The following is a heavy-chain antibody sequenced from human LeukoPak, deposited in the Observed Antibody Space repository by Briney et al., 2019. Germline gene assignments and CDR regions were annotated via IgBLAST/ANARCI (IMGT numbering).Heavy chain of an antibody. D-gene: IGHD1-1*01. CDR2: IYPGDSDT. Sequence: GESLQISCKGSGYSFTSYWIGWVRQMPGKGLAWMGIIYPGDSDTRYSPSFQGQVTISADKSSSTAYLQWSSLKASDTAMYYCASLPKLERAWFDPWGQGTLVTVSS. J-gene: IGHJ5*02. V-gene: IGHV5-51*01. CDR3: ASLPKLERAWFDP. CDR1: GYSFTSYW.